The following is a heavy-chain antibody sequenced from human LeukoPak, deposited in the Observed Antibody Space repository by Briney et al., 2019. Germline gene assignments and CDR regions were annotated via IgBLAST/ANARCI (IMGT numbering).Heavy chain of an antibody. J-gene: IGHJ2*01. CDR1: GGSISSSSYY. D-gene: IGHD3-10*01. CDR3: ARDLGGSGSLPLWYFDL. V-gene: IGHV4-39*07. CDR2: IYYSGST. Sequence: PSETLSLTCTVSGGSISSSSYYWGWIRQPPGKGLEWIGSIYYSGSTYYNPSLKSRVTISVDTSKNQFSLKLSSVTAADTAVYYCARDLGGSGSLPLWYFDLWGRGTLVTVSS.